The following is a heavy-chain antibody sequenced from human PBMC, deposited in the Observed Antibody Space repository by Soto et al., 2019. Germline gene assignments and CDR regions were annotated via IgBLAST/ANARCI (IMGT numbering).Heavy chain of an antibody. Sequence: GCSLRLSCAATGFMFGTYWMSWVRQAPGKGLEWVANIKHDGNEKYYADSVKGRFTVSRDNVKNFLHLQMSSLRGDDTGVYFCVRATLSWGHYYFRGLDVWGQGTTVTVSS. J-gene: IGHJ6*02. D-gene: IGHD3-22*01. CDR3: VRATLSWGHYYFRGLDV. V-gene: IGHV3-7*01. CDR2: IKHDGNEK. CDR1: GFMFGTYW.